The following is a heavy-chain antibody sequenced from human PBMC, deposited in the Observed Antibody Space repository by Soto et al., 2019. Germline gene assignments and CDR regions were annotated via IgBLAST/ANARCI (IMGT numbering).Heavy chain of an antibody. D-gene: IGHD1-26*01. CDR1: GFTFSSYS. CDR2: ISSSSSYI. Sequence: GSLRLSCAASGFTFSSYSMNWVRQAPGKGLEWVSSISSSSSYIYYADSVKGRFTISRDNAKNSLYLQMNSLRAEDTAVYYCARGRSGSYLRSDAFDIWGQGTMVTVSS. V-gene: IGHV3-21*01. J-gene: IGHJ3*02. CDR3: ARGRSGSYLRSDAFDI.